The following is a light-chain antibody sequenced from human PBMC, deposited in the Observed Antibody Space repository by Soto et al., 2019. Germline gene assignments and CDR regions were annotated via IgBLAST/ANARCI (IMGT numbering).Light chain of an antibody. J-gene: IGLJ3*02. V-gene: IGLV2-8*01. CDR3: SSYAGSNNWV. Sequence: QSALTQHPSASGSPGQSVTISCTGTSSDVGDYNYVSWYQQHPVKPPKLMIYAVSNRPSGVPDRFPGSKSGNTASLTVSGLQAEDEADYYFSSYAGSNNWVFGGGTKLTVL. CDR2: AVS. CDR1: SSDVGDYNY.